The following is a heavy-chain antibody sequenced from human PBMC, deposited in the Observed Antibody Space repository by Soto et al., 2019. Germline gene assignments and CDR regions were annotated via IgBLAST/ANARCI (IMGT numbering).Heavy chain of an antibody. CDR1: GGSLTNNHW. D-gene: IGHD2-15*01. CDR3: VRDSRTGCSSINCYMH. Sequence: QLQLRESGPGLVQPSGTLSLTSDVSGGSLTNNHWWSWVRQAPGKGLEWIGEIWHTGRPNYNPSLKSRVAISIDKSKNQFSLKLSSVTAADTAVYYCVRDSRTGCSSINCYMHWGQGTLVTVSS. CDR2: IWHTGRP. V-gene: IGHV4-4*02. J-gene: IGHJ4*02.